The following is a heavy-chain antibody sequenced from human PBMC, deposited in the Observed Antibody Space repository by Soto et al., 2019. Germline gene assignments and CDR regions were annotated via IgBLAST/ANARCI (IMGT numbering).Heavy chain of an antibody. D-gene: IGHD3-16*01. J-gene: IGHJ3*02. CDR3: ARDVWAARDAFDI. Sequence: SETRSRTCTVSGGSISSYYWSWMRQPPGKGLEWIGYIYYSGSTNYNPSLKSRVTISVDTSKNQFSLKLSSVTAADTAVYYCARDVWAARDAFDIWGQGTMVTVSS. CDR1: GGSISSYY. CDR2: IYYSGST. V-gene: IGHV4-59*01.